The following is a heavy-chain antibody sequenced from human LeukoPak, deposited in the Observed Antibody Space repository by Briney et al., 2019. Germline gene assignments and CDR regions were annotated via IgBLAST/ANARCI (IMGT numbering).Heavy chain of an antibody. CDR2: ISYDGSNK. D-gene: IGHD3-22*01. CDR3: ARDITYDSSGYYYV. V-gene: IGHV3-30-3*01. J-gene: IGHJ4*02. Sequence: PGGSLRLSCAASGFTFSSYAMHWVRQAPGKGLEWVAVISYDGSNKYYADSVKGRFTISRDNSKNTLYLQMNSLRAEDTAVYYCARDITYDSSGYYYVWGQGTLVTVSS. CDR1: GFTFSSYA.